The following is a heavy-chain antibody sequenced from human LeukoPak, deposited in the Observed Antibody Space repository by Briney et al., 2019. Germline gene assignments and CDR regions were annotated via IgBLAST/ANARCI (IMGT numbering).Heavy chain of an antibody. CDR2: IIPIFGTA. CDR3: ARTETAMAMYYFDY. V-gene: IGHV1-69*05. J-gene: IGHJ4*02. CDR1: GGTFSSYA. D-gene: IGHD5-18*01. Sequence: ASVKVSCKASGGTFSSYAISWVRQAPGQGLEWMGGIIPIFGTANYAQKFQGRVTITTDESTSTAYMELSSLRSEDTAVYYCARTETAMAMYYFDYWGQGTLVTVSS.